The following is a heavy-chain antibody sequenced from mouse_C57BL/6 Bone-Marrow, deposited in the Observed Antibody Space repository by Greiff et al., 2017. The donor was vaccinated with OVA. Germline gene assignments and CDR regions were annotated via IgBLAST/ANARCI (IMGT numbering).Heavy chain of an antibody. J-gene: IGHJ2*01. V-gene: IGHV1-76*01. D-gene: IGHD2-4*01. CDR3: ALYYDYDAYYFDY. Sequence: QVQLQQSGAELVRPGASVKLSCKASGHTFTDYYINWVKQRPGQGLEWIARIYPGSGNTYYNEKFKGKATLTAEKSSSTAYMQLSSLTSEDSAVYFCALYYDYDAYYFDYWGQGTTLTVSS. CDR2: IYPGSGNT. CDR1: GHTFTDYY.